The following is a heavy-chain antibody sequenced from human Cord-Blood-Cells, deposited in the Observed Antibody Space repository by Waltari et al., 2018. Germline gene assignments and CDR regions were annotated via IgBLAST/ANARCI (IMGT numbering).Heavy chain of an antibody. CDR1: GFTFRSYG. CDR3: AKDSTFDY. CDR2: ISYDGSNK. V-gene: IGHV3-30*18. Sequence: QVQLVESGGGVVQPGRSLRLSGAACGFTFRSYGMHWGRQAPGKGLEWVAVISYDGSNKYYADSVKGRFTISRDNSKNTLYLQMNSLRAEDTAVYYCAKDSTFDYWGQGTLVTVSS. J-gene: IGHJ4*02.